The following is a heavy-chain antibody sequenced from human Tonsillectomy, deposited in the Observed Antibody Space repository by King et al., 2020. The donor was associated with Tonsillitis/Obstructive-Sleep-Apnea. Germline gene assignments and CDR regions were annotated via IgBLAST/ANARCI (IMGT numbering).Heavy chain of an antibody. CDR3: VKDRGQVVWDFDY. CDR2: ISGGGGGST. J-gene: IGHJ4*02. D-gene: IGHD6-6*01. V-gene: IGHV3-64D*06. Sequence: VQLVESGGGLVQPGGSLRLSCSVSGFSFSTYAMHWVRQAPGKGLEYVSAISGGGGGSTYYPDSVKGRFTISRDDAKNTLYLQMNSLKIEDTAVYYCVKDRGQVVWDFDYWGQGTLVTVSS. CDR1: GFSFSTYA.